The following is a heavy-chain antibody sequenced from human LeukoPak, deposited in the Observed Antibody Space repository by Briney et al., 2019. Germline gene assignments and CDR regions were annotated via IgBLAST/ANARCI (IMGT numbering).Heavy chain of an antibody. Sequence: PGGSLRLSCAASGFTFSTYWMHWVRQAPGKGLVWVSRINSDGSSTTYADSVKGRFTISRDNAKNTLYLQMNSLRAEDTAVYYCASGFRYGHYWGQGTLVTVSS. V-gene: IGHV3-74*01. CDR1: GFTFSTYW. J-gene: IGHJ4*02. D-gene: IGHD3-9*01. CDR2: INSDGSST. CDR3: ASGFRYGHY.